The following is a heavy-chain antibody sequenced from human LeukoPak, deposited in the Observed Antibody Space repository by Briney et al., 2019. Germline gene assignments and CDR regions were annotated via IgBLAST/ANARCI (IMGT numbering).Heavy chain of an antibody. CDR1: GGTFSSYA. J-gene: IGHJ6*02. CDR2: IIPIFGTA. D-gene: IGHD6-13*01. V-gene: IGHV1-69*06. CDR3: ASTIAAVNYYGMDV. Sequence: VASVKVSCKASGGTFSSYAISWVRQAPGQGLEWMGGIIPIFGTANYAQKFQGRVTITADKSTSTAYMELSSLRSEDTAVYYCASTIAAVNYYGMDVWGQGTTVTVSS.